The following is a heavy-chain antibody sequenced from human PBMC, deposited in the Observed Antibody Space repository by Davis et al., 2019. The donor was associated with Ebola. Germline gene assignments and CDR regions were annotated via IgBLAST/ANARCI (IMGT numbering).Heavy chain of an antibody. J-gene: IGHJ4*02. CDR1: GFTFSSYA. Sequence: GESLKISCAASGFTFSSYAMIWVRQAPEKGLEWVSTITGSGGSAYYADSVKGRFTISRDNSKNTLYLQMNSLRAEDTAVYYCAKSGVAYDSSGYYDYWGQGTLVTVSS. V-gene: IGHV3-23*01. D-gene: IGHD3-22*01. CDR3: AKSGVAYDSSGYYDY. CDR2: ITGSGGSA.